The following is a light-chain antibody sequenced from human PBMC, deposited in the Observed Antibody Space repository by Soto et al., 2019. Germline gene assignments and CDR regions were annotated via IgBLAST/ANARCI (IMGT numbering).Light chain of an antibody. Sequence: DIQMTQSPSTLSASVGDRVTITCRASQSISSWLAWYQQKPGKAPKLLIYKAFSLESGVPSRFSGSGSGTEFTLTISSLQPDDFATYYCQQYNSPFTFGPGTKVDIK. V-gene: IGKV1-5*03. CDR3: QQYNSPFT. CDR1: QSISSW. CDR2: KAF. J-gene: IGKJ3*01.